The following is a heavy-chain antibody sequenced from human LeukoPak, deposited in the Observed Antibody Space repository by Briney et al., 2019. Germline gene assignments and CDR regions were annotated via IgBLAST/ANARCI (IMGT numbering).Heavy chain of an antibody. J-gene: IGHJ4*02. D-gene: IGHD6-19*01. CDR2: ISSSSSYI. V-gene: IGHV3-21*01. Sequence: GGSLRLSCAASGFTFSIYSMNGVRQAPGKGLEWVSSISSSSSYIYYADSVKGRFTISRDNAKNSLYLQMNSLRAEDRAVYYCARFGVAGTFYAYWGQGPLVTVSS. CDR3: ARFGVAGTFYAY. CDR1: GFTFSIYS.